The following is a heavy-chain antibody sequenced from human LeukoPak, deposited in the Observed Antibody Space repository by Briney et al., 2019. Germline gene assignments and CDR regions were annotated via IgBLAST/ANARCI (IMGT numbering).Heavy chain of an antibody. J-gene: IGHJ4*02. Sequence: GGSLRLSCAASGFTFSSYSMNWVRQAPGKGLEWDSSISSSSSYIYYADSVKGRFTITRDNAKNSLYLQMNSPRAEDTAVYYCARDYEYSYGLDYWGQGTLVTVSS. CDR3: ARDYEYSYGLDY. D-gene: IGHD5-18*01. CDR1: GFTFSSYS. CDR2: ISSSSSYI. V-gene: IGHV3-21*01.